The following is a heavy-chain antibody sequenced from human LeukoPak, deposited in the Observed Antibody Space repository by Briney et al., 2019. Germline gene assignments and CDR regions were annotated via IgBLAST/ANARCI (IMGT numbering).Heavy chain of an antibody. Sequence: GRSLRLSCAASGFIFNNYDMHWVRQAPGKGLEWVAIIWFDGSDKYYADSVKGRSTISRDNSKNSLFLQMNSLRDEDTAVYYCVRTGGYSYGPFEYWGQGTLVTVSS. CDR2: IWFDGSDK. CDR3: VRTGGYSYGPFEY. CDR1: GFIFNNYD. J-gene: IGHJ4*02. D-gene: IGHD5-18*01. V-gene: IGHV3-33*01.